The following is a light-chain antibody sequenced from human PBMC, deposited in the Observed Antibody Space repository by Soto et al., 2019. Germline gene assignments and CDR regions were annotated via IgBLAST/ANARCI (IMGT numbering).Light chain of an antibody. CDR3: QQLNGSPWT. Sequence: IQLTQSPSSLSASVGDRVTITCRASPATASFLAWYQQKPGTAPKLLIYGASTLQSGVPSRFSGSRSGTDYTLTIASLQPEDFATYYCQQLNGSPWTFGQGTKVDNK. CDR2: GAS. J-gene: IGKJ1*01. V-gene: IGKV1-9*01. CDR1: PATASF.